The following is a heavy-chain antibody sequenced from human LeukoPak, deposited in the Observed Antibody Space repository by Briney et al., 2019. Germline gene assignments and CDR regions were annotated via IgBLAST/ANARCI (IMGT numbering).Heavy chain of an antibody. D-gene: IGHD3-3*01. Sequence: GASVKVSCKASGYTFTGYYMHWVRQAPGQGLEWMGWINPNSGGTNYAQKFQGRVTMTRDTSISTVYMELSRLRSDDTAVYYCARLPLLEWPLVYYYYGMDVLGQGTTVAVSS. J-gene: IGHJ6*02. V-gene: IGHV1-2*02. CDR1: GYTFTGYY. CDR2: INPNSGGT. CDR3: ARLPLLEWPLVYYYYGMDV.